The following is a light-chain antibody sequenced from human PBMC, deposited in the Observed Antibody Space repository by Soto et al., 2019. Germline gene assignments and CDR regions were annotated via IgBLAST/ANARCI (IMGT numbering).Light chain of an antibody. V-gene: IGLV2-14*01. Sequence: QSGLTQPASVAGSPGQSITISCTGTSSDVGGYNYVSWYQQHPGKAPQLMIYEVSNRPSGVSNRFSGSKSDNTASLTISGLQAEDEADYYCSSYTSFSTYVFGTGTKVTVL. CDR1: SSDVGGYNY. J-gene: IGLJ1*01. CDR2: EVS. CDR3: SSYTSFSTYV.